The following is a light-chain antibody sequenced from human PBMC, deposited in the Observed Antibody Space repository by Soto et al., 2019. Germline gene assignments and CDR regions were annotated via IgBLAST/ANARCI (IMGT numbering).Light chain of an antibody. CDR3: QQYGSSPYT. Sequence: DIQMTQSPSTLSASVGDTVTITCRASQSVSTWLAWYQQTPGKAPKLLMYDASTLESGAPARFSGSGSGTDFTLTISRLEPEDFAVYYCQQYGSSPYTFGLGTKLEIK. J-gene: IGKJ2*01. V-gene: IGKV1-5*01. CDR1: QSVSTW. CDR2: DAS.